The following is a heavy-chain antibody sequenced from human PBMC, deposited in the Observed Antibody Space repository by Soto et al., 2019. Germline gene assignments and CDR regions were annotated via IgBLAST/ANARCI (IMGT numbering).Heavy chain of an antibody. CDR3: ARVSGVYYYGMDV. D-gene: IGHD3-10*01. CDR2: INHSGST. V-gene: IGHV4-34*01. J-gene: IGHJ6*02. CDR1: YGSFSGYY. Sequence: SETLSLTCAVYYGSFSGYYWRWIRQPPGKGLEWIGEINHSGSTNYNPSLKGRVTISVDTSKNQFSLKLGSVTAADTAVYYCARVSGVYYYGMDVWGQGTTVTVSS.